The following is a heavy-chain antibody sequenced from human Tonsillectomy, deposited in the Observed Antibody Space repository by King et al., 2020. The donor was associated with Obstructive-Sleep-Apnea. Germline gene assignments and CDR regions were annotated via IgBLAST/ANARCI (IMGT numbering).Heavy chain of an antibody. CDR3: ARVRSMTAYDY. D-gene: IGHD2-8*01. Sequence: QLQESGPGVVKPSETLSLTCTVSGYSISSGHYWGWIRQPPGKRLEWIGSMYHSGSSYYNSSLKSRVTLSVDTSKNQFSLKLRSVTAADTAVYYCARVRSMTAYDYRGQGTLVTVSS. J-gene: IGHJ4*02. CDR1: GYSISSGHY. CDR2: MYHSGSS. V-gene: IGHV4-38-2*02.